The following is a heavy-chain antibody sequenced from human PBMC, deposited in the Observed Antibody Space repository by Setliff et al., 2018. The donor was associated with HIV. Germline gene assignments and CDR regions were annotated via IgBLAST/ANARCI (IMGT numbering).Heavy chain of an antibody. D-gene: IGHD3-9*01. CDR3: ASLTD. CDR1: GGTFSSYA. CDR2: SIPILGIA. J-gene: IGHJ4*02. V-gene: IGHV1-69*10. Sequence: GASVKVSCKASGGTFSSYAISWVRQAPGQGLEWMGGSIPILGIANYAQKFQGRVTITTDESTSTAYMELSSLRAEDPAAYYCASLTDWGQGTLVTVSS.